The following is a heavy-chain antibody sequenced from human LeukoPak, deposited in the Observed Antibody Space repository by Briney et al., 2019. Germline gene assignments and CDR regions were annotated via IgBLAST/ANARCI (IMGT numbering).Heavy chain of an antibody. CDR3: AGSIAARLDY. CDR1: GGSFSDCY. J-gene: IGHJ4*02. Sequence: SETLSLTCAVYGGSFSDCYWSWIRQPPGKGLGWIGEINHSGSTNYNPSLKSRVTISVDTSKNQFSLKLSSVTAADTAIYYCAGSIAARLDYWGQGTLVTVSS. CDR2: INHSGST. D-gene: IGHD6-6*01. V-gene: IGHV4-34*01.